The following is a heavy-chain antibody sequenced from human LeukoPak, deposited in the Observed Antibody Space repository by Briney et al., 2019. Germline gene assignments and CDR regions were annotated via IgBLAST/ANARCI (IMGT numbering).Heavy chain of an antibody. CDR3: ARRAVAAAGENAEYFQH. CDR2: IYPGDSDT. V-gene: IGHV5-51*01. J-gene: IGHJ1*01. Sequence: GESLKISRKGSGYSFTSYWIAWVRQMPGKGLEWMGIIYPGDSDTRYSPSFQGQVTISADKSITTAYLQWSSLKASDTAIYYCARRAVAAAGENAEYFQHWGQGTLVTVSS. CDR1: GYSFTSYW. D-gene: IGHD6-13*01.